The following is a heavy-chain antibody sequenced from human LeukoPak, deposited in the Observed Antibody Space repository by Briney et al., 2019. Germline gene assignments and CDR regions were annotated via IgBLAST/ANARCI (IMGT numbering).Heavy chain of an antibody. CDR3: ARITVAGTEFYYYYGMDV. CDR2: IYYSGNT. CDR1: GGSISSTSHY. Sequence: PSETLSLTCTVSGGSISSTSHYWGWIRQPPGKGLEWIGSIYYSGNTYYNPSLKSRVTISVDTSKNQFSLKLSSVTAADTAVYYCARITVAGTEFYYYYGMDVWGQGTTVTVSS. D-gene: IGHD6-19*01. J-gene: IGHJ6*02. V-gene: IGHV4-39*01.